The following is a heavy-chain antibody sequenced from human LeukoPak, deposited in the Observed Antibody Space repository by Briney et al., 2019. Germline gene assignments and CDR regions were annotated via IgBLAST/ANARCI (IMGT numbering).Heavy chain of an antibody. CDR3: ARGSKMGAIVAGAFDI. CDR1: GGSMNTYY. V-gene: IGHV4-59*08. CDR2: IYHSGST. Sequence: SETLSLTCTVSGGSMNTYYWSWIRQTPGKGLECIGYIYHSGSTYYNPSLKSRVTISLDTSKNQFSLKLSSVTAADTAVYYCARGSKMGAIVAGAFDIWGQGTVVTVSS. J-gene: IGHJ3*02. D-gene: IGHD5-18*01.